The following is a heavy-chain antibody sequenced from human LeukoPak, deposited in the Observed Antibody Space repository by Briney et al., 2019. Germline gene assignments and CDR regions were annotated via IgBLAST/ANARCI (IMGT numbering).Heavy chain of an antibody. Sequence: SETLSLTCTVSGDSISDYYWGWIRQPPGKGLEWIGSIYYSGSTYYNPSLKSRVTISVDTSKNQFSLKLSSVTAADTAVYYCARRHHCSSTSCYVNFVYWGQGTLVTVSS. CDR2: IYYSGST. CDR1: GDSISDYY. V-gene: IGHV4-39*01. D-gene: IGHD2-2*01. J-gene: IGHJ4*02. CDR3: ARRHHCSSTSCYVNFVY.